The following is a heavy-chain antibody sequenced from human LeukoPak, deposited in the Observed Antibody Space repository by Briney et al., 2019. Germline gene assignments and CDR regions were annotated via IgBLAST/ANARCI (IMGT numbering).Heavy chain of an antibody. J-gene: IGHJ6*02. CDR2: ISYDGSNK. D-gene: IGHD4-17*01. V-gene: IGHV3-30-3*01. CDR1: GFTFSSYA. Sequence: PGGSLRLSCAASGFTFSSYAMSWVRQAPGKGLERVAVISYDGSNKYYADSVKGRFTISRDNSKNTLYLQMNSLRAEDTAVYYCARDLRDNYGMDVWGQGTTVTVSS. CDR3: ARDLRDNYGMDV.